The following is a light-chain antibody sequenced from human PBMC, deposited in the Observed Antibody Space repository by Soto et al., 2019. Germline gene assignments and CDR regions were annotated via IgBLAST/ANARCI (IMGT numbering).Light chain of an antibody. Sequence: EIVLTQSPGTLSLSAGERAALSCRASQTISSNYLAWYQQKPGQAPRLLIFGASYRATGIPDRFSGSGSGTDFTLTISRLEPEDSAVYYCQQYRSSPPEFTFGPGTKVDIK. CDR2: GAS. V-gene: IGKV3-20*01. CDR1: QTISSNY. J-gene: IGKJ3*01. CDR3: QQYRSSPPEFT.